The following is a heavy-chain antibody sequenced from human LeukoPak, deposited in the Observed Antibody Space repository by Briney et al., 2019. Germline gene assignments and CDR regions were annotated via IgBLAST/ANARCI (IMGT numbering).Heavy chain of an antibody. V-gene: IGHV3-30*04. CDR1: GFTFSSYA. CDR3: ARKAGYYYGSGDY. Sequence: GGSLRLSCAAPGFTFSSYAMHWVRQAPGKGLEWVAVISYDGSNKYYADSVKGRFTISRDNSKNTLYLQMNSLRAEDTAVYYCARKAGYYYGSGDYWGQGTLVTVSS. D-gene: IGHD3-10*01. J-gene: IGHJ4*02. CDR2: ISYDGSNK.